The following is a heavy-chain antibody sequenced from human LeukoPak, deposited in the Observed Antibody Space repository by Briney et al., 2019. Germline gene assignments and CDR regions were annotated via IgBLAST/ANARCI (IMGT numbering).Heavy chain of an antibody. CDR1: GLTVADYG. V-gene: IGHV3-20*04. Sequence: GGSLRLSCAASGLTVADYGMSWVRQAPRKGLEWVSGIDWSGESTSYADSVKGRFTISRDNSENTLYLHMNNLRAEDTALYYCSRELSASWYSLGFWGRGTLVAVSS. D-gene: IGHD6-13*01. J-gene: IGHJ4*02. CDR3: SRELSASWYSLGF. CDR2: IDWSGEST.